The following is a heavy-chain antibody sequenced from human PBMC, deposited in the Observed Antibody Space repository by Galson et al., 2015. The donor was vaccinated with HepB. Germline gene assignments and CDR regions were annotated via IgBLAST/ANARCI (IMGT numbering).Heavy chain of an antibody. J-gene: IGHJ5*02. CDR2: INPNSGDT. D-gene: IGHD3-10*01. CDR1: GYTFTGYDY. Sequence: SVTVSCKASGYTFTGYDYMHWVRQAPVQGLEWMGWINPNSGDTNYAERFQGRVTMTRDTSISTAYMELSRLRSDDTTVYYCARLPPVSYYGAGTSPLSSWGQGALVTVSS. V-gene: IGHV1-2*02. CDR3: ARLPPVSYYGAGTSPLSS.